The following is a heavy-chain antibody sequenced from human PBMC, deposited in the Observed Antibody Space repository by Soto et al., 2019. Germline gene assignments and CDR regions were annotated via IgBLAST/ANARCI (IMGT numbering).Heavy chain of an antibody. CDR2: IFRTGNT. Sequence: SETLSLTCTVSGGSIGGGDHYWSWIRQPPGKGLQWIGYIFRTGNTYNNPSLKSRPTISVDTSKNQFSLSLPSVTAADTAVYYCARAKLGELLLFDYWGLGTLVTVSS. CDR1: GGSIGGGDHY. CDR3: ARAKLGELLLFDY. J-gene: IGHJ4*02. D-gene: IGHD1-7*01. V-gene: IGHV4-30-4*01.